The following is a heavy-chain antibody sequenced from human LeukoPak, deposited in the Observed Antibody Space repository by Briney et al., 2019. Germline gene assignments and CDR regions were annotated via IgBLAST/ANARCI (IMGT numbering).Heavy chain of an antibody. CDR1: GFTFDDYA. CDR2: ISWNSGSI. D-gene: IGHD1-1*01. Sequence: PGGSLRLSCAASGFTFDDYAMHWVRQAPGKGLEWVSGISWNSGSIGYADSVKGRFTISRDNAKNSLYLQMNSLRAEDTALYYCAKDRGPLAVGTYGMDVWGQGTTVTVSS. CDR3: AKDRGPLAVGTYGMDV. V-gene: IGHV3-9*01. J-gene: IGHJ6*02.